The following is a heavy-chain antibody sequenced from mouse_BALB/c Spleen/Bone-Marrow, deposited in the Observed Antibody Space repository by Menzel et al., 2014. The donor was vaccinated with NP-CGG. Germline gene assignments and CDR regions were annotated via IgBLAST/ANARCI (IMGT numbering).Heavy chain of an antibody. CDR1: GFTFXTYA. V-gene: IGHV10-1*02. CDR3: VRDWDFDY. Sequence: DVQPQESGGGLVQPKGSLKLSCAASGFTFXTYAMNWVRQAPGKGLEWVARIRSKSHNYATFYADSVKDRFTISRDDSQSMLCLQMNNLKTEDTAMYYCVRDWDFDYWGQGTTLTVSS. CDR2: IRSKSHNYAT. J-gene: IGHJ2*01. D-gene: IGHD4-1*01.